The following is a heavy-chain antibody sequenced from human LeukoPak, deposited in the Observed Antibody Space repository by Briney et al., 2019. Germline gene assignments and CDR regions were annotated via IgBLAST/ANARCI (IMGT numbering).Heavy chain of an antibody. Sequence: GGSLRLSCAASGFTVSSNYMNWVRQAPGKGLEWVSVIYSGGTTYYADSVKGRFTISRDNSKNTLYLQMNSLRAEDTAVYYCARGLGYSSGPTWLDPWGQGTLVTVSS. D-gene: IGHD6-19*01. J-gene: IGHJ5*02. V-gene: IGHV3-66*01. CDR1: GFTVSSNY. CDR2: IYSGGTT. CDR3: ARGLGYSSGPTWLDP.